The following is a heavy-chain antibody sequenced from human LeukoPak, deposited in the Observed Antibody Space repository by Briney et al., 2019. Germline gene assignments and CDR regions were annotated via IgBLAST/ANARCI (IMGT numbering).Heavy chain of an antibody. V-gene: IGHV3-43*01. J-gene: IGHJ4*02. CDR1: GFTFDDYT. CDR3: AKEATDSATIDY. CDR2: ISWDGGST. D-gene: IGHD1-1*01. Sequence: GGSLRLSCAASGFTFDDYTMHWVRQAPGKGLEWVSLISWDGGSTYYADSVKGRLTISRDNSRNSLYLQMNSLRAEDTALYYCAKEATDSATIDYWGQGTLVTVSS.